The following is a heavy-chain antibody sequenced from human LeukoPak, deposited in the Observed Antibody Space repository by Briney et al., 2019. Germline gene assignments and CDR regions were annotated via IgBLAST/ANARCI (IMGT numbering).Heavy chain of an antibody. CDR2: IYHRGST. J-gene: IGHJ4*02. Sequence: SETLSLTCTVSGGSISPYYWSWIRQPPGKGLEWIGYIYHRGSTNYNPSLKSRVTISIDTSKNQFSLKVSSVTAADTAVYYCVRHCYASGSDPLCYFDYWGQGTLVTVSS. D-gene: IGHD3-10*01. V-gene: IGHV4-59*08. CDR3: VRHCYASGSDPLCYFDY. CDR1: GGSISPYY.